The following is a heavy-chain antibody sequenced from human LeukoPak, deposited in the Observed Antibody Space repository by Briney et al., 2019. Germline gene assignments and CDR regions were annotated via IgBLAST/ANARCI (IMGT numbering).Heavy chain of an antibody. D-gene: IGHD6-13*01. CDR2: ISSSSSTI. Sequence: PGGSLRLSCAASGFTFSSYSMNWVRQAPGKGLEWVSYISSSSSTIYYADSVKGRFTISRDNAKNSLHLQMNSLRAEDTAVYYCARDSDSSSWVFRFDYWGQGTLVTVSS. CDR1: GFTFSSYS. J-gene: IGHJ4*02. V-gene: IGHV3-48*04. CDR3: ARDSDSSSWVFRFDY.